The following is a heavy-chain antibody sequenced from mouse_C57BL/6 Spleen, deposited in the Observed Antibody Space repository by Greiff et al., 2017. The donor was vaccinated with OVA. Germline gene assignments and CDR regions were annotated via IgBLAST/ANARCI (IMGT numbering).Heavy chain of an antibody. J-gene: IGHJ3*01. CDR3: ARSPGGFAY. Sequence: QVQLQHSGAELVRPGTSVKVSCKASGYAFTNYLIEWVKQRPGQGLEWIGVINPGSGGTNYNEKFKGKATLTADKSSSTAYMQLSSLTSEDSAVYFCARSPGGFAYWGQGTLVTVSA. CDR1: GYAFTNYL. CDR2: INPGSGGT. V-gene: IGHV1-54*01.